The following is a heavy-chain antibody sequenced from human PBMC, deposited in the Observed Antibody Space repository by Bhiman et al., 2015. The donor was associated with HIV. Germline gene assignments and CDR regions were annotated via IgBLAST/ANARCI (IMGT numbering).Heavy chain of an antibody. D-gene: IGHD5-24*01. V-gene: IGHV3-9*01. CDR1: GFTFDDYA. CDR2: ISWNSGTI. Sequence: EVQLVESGGGLVQPGRSLRLSCAASGFTFDDYAMHWVRQAPGKGLEWVSGISWNSGTIGYADSVKGRFTISRDNSKNTLYLQMSSLRAEDTAIYYCAKDWGXDGYNEFDYWGQGTLVSVSS. J-gene: IGHJ4*02. CDR3: AKDWGXDGYNEFDY.